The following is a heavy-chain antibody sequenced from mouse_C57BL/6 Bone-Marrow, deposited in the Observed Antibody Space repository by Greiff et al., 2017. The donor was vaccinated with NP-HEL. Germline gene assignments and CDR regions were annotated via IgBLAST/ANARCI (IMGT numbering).Heavy chain of an antibody. CDR3: ASPITTVVVPYAMDY. CDR2: ISSGGSYT. D-gene: IGHD1-1*01. V-gene: IGHV5-6*01. CDR1: GFTFSSYG. J-gene: IGHJ4*01. Sequence: EVKVVESGGDLVKPGGSLKLSCAASGFTFSSYGMSWVRQTPDKRLEWVATISSGGSYTYYPDSVKGRFTISRDNAKNTLYLQMSSLKSEDTAMYYCASPITTVVVPYAMDYWGQGTSVTVSS.